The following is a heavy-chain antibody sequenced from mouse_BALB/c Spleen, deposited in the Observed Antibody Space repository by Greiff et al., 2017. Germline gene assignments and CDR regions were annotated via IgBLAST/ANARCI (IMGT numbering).Heavy chain of an antibody. J-gene: IGHJ4*01. CDR2: IDPENGDT. CDR1: GFNIKDYY. CDR3: NAWVGAMDY. Sequence: EVQLQQSGAELVRSGASVKLSCTASGFNIKDYYMHWVKQRPEQGLEWIGWIDPENGDTEYAPKFQGKATMTADTSSNTAYLQLSSLTSEDTAVYYCNAWVGAMDYWGQGTSVTVSS. V-gene: IGHV14-4*02.